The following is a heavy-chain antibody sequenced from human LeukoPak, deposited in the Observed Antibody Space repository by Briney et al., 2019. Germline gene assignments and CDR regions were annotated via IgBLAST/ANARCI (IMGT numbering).Heavy chain of an antibody. CDR1: GFTFDAFG. D-gene: IGHD7-27*01. CDR2: IRGDAGST. Sequence: GGSLRLSCAASGFTFDAFGMTWVRHAPGKGLEWVSAIRGDAGSTGYADSVKGRFTISRDNAKNSLYLQMNSLRVEDSALYYCARVWAWGSGNYFDNWGQGTLVTVSS. CDR3: ARVWAWGSGNYFDN. V-gene: IGHV3-20*04. J-gene: IGHJ4*02.